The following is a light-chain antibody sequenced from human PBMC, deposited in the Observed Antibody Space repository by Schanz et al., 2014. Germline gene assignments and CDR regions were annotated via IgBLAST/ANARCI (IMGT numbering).Light chain of an antibody. CDR2: DVS. V-gene: IGLV2-11*01. CDR3: SSFTSTNPGV. CDR1: SSDVGGYNQ. J-gene: IGLJ3*02. Sequence: QSALTQPRSVSGSPGQSVTISCTGTSSDVGGYNQVSWYQQHPGKAPKLMIYDVSYRPSGVPDRFSGSKSGNTASLTISGLQAEDESDYYCSSFTSTNPGVFGGGTKLTVL.